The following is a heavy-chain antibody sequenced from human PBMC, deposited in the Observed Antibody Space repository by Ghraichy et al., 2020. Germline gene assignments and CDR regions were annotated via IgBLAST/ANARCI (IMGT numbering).Heavy chain of an antibody. CDR3: TRLMRDGYKTLNYFDY. CDR1: GFTFSGSA. CDR2: IRSKANSYAT. V-gene: IGHV3-73*01. Sequence: GGSLRLSCAASGFTFSGSAMHWVRQASGKGLEWVGRIRSKANSYATAYAASVKGRFTISRDDSKNTAYLQMNSLKTEDTAVYYCTRLMRDGYKTLNYFDYWGQGTLVTVSS. D-gene: IGHD5-24*01. J-gene: IGHJ4*02.